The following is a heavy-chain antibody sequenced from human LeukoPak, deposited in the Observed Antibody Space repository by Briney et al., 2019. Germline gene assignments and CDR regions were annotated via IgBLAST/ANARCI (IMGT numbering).Heavy chain of an antibody. CDR3: ARAVIVVAAATQRNWFDP. V-gene: IGHV4-39*01. J-gene: IGHJ5*02. CDR1: GGSISSSSYY. Sequence: PSETLSLTCTVSGGSISSSSYYWGWIRQPPGKGLEWIGSIYYSGSTYFNPSLKSRVTISVDTSKSQFSLKLNSVTATDTAIYYCARAVIVVAAATQRNWFDPWGQGTLVTVSS. CDR2: IYYSGST. D-gene: IGHD2-15*01.